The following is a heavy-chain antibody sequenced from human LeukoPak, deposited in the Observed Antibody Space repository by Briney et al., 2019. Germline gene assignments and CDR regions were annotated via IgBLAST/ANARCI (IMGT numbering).Heavy chain of an antibody. CDR3: ARPSGQYYYGSGTEFHY. J-gene: IGHJ4*02. Sequence: SETLSLTXAVSGYSISSGYYWGWIRQPPGKGLEWIGSIYHSGSTYYNPSLKSRVTISVDTSKNQFSLKLSSVTAADTAVYYCARPSGQYYYGSGTEFHYWGQGTLVTVSS. D-gene: IGHD3-10*01. CDR2: IYHSGST. V-gene: IGHV4-38-2*01. CDR1: GYSISSGYY.